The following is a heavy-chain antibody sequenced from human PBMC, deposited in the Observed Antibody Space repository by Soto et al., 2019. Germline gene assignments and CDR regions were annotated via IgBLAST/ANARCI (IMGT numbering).Heavy chain of an antibody. J-gene: IGHJ5*02. D-gene: IGHD3-10*01. CDR3: ARGPRGIRAVRYNWFDP. CDR1: GGSFSGYY. V-gene: IGHV4-34*01. Sequence: SETLSLTCAVYGGSFSGYYWSWIRQPPGKGLEWIGEINHSGSTNYNPSLKSRVTISVDTSKNQFSLKLSSVTAADTAVYYCARGPRGIRAVRYNWFDPWGQGTLVTVSS. CDR2: INHSGST.